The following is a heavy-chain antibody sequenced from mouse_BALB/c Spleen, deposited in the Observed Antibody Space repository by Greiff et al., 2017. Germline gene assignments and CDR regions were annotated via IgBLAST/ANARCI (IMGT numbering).Heavy chain of an antibody. D-gene: IGHD1-1*01. CDR2: IYPGDGDT. J-gene: IGHJ4*01. CDR3: ASLYGSSSYYYAMDY. CDR1: GYTFTSYW. V-gene: IGHV1-87*01. Sequence: QLKQSGAELARPGASVKLSCKASGYTFTSYWMQWVKQRPGQGLEWIGAIYPGDGDTRYTQKFKGKATLTADKSSSTAYMQLSSLASEDSAVYYCASLYGSSSYYYAMDYWGQGTSVTVSS.